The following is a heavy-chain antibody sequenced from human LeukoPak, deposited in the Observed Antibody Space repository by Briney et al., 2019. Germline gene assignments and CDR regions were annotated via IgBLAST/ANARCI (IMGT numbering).Heavy chain of an antibody. D-gene: IGHD4-17*01. V-gene: IGHV3-11*06. Sequence: GGFLRLSCAASGFTFSDYYMSWIRQAPGKGLEWLSYISDLSNNRYYADTVKGRFIISRDNAKNSLYLQMHSLRAEDTAIYYCARDPTRYLRYGYFDYWGQGAQVTVSS. CDR3: ARDPTRYLRYGYFDY. CDR1: GFTFSDYY. CDR2: ISDLSNNR. J-gene: IGHJ4*02.